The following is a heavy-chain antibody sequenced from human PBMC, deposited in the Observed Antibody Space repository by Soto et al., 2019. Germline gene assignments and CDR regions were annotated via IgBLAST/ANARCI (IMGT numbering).Heavy chain of an antibody. Sequence: GGPLRLSCAASGFTFSNVWMNWVRQAPGKGLEWVGRIKSKGHGGTIDYAAPVKGRFTISRDDSKNTLYLQMNSLKTGDTAVYYCTAEDGWFDPWGQGTLVTVSS. J-gene: IGHJ5*02. V-gene: IGHV3-15*07. CDR2: IKSKGHGGTI. CDR3: TAEDGWFDP. CDR1: GFTFSNVW.